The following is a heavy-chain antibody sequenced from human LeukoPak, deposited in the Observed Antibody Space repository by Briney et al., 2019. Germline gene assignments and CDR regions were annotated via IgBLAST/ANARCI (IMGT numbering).Heavy chain of an antibody. Sequence: GGSLRLSCAASGFTFSSYAMSWVRQAPGKGLEWVAVISYDGSNKYYADSVKGRFTISRDNSKNTLYLQMNSLRAEDTAVYYCARERKGTVTTRAFDIWGQGTMVTVSS. D-gene: IGHD4-17*01. CDR2: ISYDGSNK. J-gene: IGHJ3*02. V-gene: IGHV3-30-3*01. CDR1: GFTFSSYA. CDR3: ARERKGTVTTRAFDI.